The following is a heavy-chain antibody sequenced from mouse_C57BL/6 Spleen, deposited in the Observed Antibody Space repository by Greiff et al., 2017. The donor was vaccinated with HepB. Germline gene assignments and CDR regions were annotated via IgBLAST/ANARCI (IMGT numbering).Heavy chain of an antibody. J-gene: IGHJ2*01. CDR1: GFTFSDYG. V-gene: IGHV5-17*01. CDR3: AGGGTGETYYFDY. Sequence: VESGGGLVKPGGSLKLSCAASGFTFSDYGMHWVRQAPEKGLEWVAYISSGSSTIYYADTVKGRFTISRDNAKNTLFLQMTSLRSEDTAMYYCAGGGTGETYYFDYWGQGTTLTVSS. D-gene: IGHD3-3*01. CDR2: ISSGSSTI.